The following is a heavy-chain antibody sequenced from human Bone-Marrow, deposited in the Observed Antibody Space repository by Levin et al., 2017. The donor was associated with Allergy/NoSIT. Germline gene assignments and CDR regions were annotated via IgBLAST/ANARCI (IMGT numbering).Heavy chain of an antibody. Sequence: SCAASGFTFSNYAMHWVRQAPGKGLEWVAVISYDGSNKYYVVSVKGRFTISRDNPKNTLYLQMNSLRTEDTAVYYCARGWCTNGVCYVFDYWGQGTLVTVSS. CDR1: GFTFSNYA. CDR2: ISYDGSNK. V-gene: IGHV3-30-3*01. J-gene: IGHJ4*02. CDR3: ARGWCTNGVCYVFDY. D-gene: IGHD2-8*01.